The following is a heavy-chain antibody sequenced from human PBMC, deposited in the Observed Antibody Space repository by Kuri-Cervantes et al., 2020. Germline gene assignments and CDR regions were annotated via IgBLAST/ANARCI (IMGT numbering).Heavy chain of an antibody. CDR2: ISYDGSNK. V-gene: IGHV3-30*18. D-gene: IGHD5-18*01. Sequence: GGSLRLSCAASGFIVSRNYMNWVRQAPGRGLEWVAIISYDGSNKYYADSVKGRFTISRDNSKNTLYLQMNSLRAEDTAVYYCAKDFSSGSVDTAMVLDYWGQGTLVTVSS. J-gene: IGHJ4*02. CDR1: GFIVSRNY. CDR3: AKDFSSGSVDTAMVLDY.